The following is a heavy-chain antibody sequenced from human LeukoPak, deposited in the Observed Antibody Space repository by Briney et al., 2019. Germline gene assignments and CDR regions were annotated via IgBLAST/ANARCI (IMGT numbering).Heavy chain of an antibody. V-gene: IGHV3-30*18. CDR2: IPYDGSNK. Sequence: GGSLRLSCAASGFTFSSYGMHWVRQAPGKGLEWVAVIPYDGSNKYYADSVKGRFTISRDNSKNTLYLQMNSLRAEDTAVYYCANTYFDYWGQGTLVTVSS. CDR1: GFTFSSYG. J-gene: IGHJ4*02. CDR3: ANTYFDY.